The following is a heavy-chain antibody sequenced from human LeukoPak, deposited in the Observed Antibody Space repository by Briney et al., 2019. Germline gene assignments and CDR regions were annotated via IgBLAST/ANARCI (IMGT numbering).Heavy chain of an antibody. D-gene: IGHD2-21*02. J-gene: IGHJ3*02. CDR2: IFYSGST. CDR1: GGSISTSSYY. Sequence: SETLSLTCTVSGGSISTSSYYWGWVRQPPGKGLEWIGNIFYSGSTYYNPSLKSRVTISVDKSKNQFSLKLSSVTAADTAVYYCARDNCGGDCYSLDAFDIWGQGTMVTVSS. CDR3: ARDNCGGDCYSLDAFDI. V-gene: IGHV4-39*07.